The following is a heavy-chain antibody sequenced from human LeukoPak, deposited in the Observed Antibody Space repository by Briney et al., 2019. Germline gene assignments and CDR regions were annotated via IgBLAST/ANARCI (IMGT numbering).Heavy chain of an antibody. CDR2: IYYSGST. Sequence: SETLSLTCTVSGGSISSSSYYWGWIRQPPGKGLEWIGSIYYSGSTYYNPSLKSRVTISVDTSKNQFSLKLSSVTAADTAVYYCARDRGAAAGSPRSNWFDPWGQGTLVTVSS. J-gene: IGHJ5*02. D-gene: IGHD6-13*01. V-gene: IGHV4-39*07. CDR1: GGSISSSSYY. CDR3: ARDRGAAAGSPRSNWFDP.